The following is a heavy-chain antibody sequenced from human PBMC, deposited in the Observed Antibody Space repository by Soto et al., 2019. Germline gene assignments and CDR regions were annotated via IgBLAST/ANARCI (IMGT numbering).Heavy chain of an antibody. Sequence: PSETLSLTCTVSGGSISSYYWSWIRQPPGKGLEWIGYIYYSGSTNYNPSLKSRVTISVDTSKNQFSLKLSSVTAADTAVYYCARVGVSSYYYYYMDVWGKGTTVTVSS. J-gene: IGHJ6*03. V-gene: IGHV4-59*01. CDR3: ARVGVSSYYYYYMDV. CDR2: IYYSGST. CDR1: GGSISSYY.